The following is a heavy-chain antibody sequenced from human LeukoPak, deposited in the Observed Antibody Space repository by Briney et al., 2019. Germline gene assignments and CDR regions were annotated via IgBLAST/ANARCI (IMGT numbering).Heavy chain of an antibody. CDR2: VFYSGTT. Sequence: PSETLSLTCTVSGGSISSDSYYWGWIRRPPGKGLELIGTVFYSGTTYYNPSLRSRLTISVDTSKNQFSLRLTSVTAADTTVYYCVRLAAIRGVVFIDYWGQGALVTVSS. D-gene: IGHD3-10*01. J-gene: IGHJ4*02. V-gene: IGHV4-39*01. CDR1: GGSISSDSYY. CDR3: VRLAAIRGVVFIDY.